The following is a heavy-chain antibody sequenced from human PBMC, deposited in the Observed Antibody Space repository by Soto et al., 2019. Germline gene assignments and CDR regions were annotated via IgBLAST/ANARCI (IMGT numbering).Heavy chain of an antibody. D-gene: IGHD6-19*01. Sequence: QVQLVESGGGVVQPGRSLRLSCAASGFTFSSYGMHWVRQAPGKGLEWVAVISYDGSNKYYADSVKGRFTIFRDNSKNTLYLQMNSLRAEDTAVYYCAKGGAVAGIGDYWGQGTLVTVSS. V-gene: IGHV3-30*18. CDR1: GFTFSSYG. CDR2: ISYDGSNK. CDR3: AKGGAVAGIGDY. J-gene: IGHJ4*02.